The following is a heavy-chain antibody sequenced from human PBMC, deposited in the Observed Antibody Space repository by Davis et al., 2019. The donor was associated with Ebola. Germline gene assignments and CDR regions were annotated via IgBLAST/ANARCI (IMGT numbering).Heavy chain of an antibody. CDR1: GFTFGDYA. Sequence: GGSLRLSCTASGFTFGDYAMSWFRQAPGKGLEWVGFIRSKAYGGTTEYAASVKGRFTISRDDSKSIAYLQMNSLKTEDTAVYYCTRGPTYDYIWGSYRLGGKFDYWGQGTLVTVSS. V-gene: IGHV3-49*03. CDR2: IRSKAYGGTT. D-gene: IGHD3-16*02. CDR3: TRGPTYDYIWGSYRLGGKFDY. J-gene: IGHJ4*02.